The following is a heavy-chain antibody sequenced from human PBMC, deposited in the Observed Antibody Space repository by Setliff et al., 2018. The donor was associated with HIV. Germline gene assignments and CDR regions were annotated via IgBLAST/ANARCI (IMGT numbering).Heavy chain of an antibody. V-gene: IGHV4-59*12. J-gene: IGHJ4*02. CDR3: ARGGLGVVTSFDS. D-gene: IGHD3-3*01. Sequence: PSETLSLTCTVSGGSITGYFWNWIRQSPGKGLEWIGYIYYNGTTNSNPSLKSRVTISVDTSKNQFSLRLTSLTAADTAVYYCARGGLGVVTSFDSWGPGTLVTVSS. CDR1: GGSITGYF. CDR2: IYYNGTT.